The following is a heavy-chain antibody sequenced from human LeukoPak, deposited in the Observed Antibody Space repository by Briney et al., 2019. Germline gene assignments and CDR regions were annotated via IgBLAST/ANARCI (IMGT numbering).Heavy chain of an antibody. Sequence: ASVKVSCKASGYTFTGYYMHWVRQAPGQGLEWMGWINPSGGSTSYAQKFQGRVTMTRDTSTSTVYMELTSLRSEDTAMYYCTRNADSGLDYWGQGTLVTVSS. J-gene: IGHJ4*02. CDR1: GYTFTGYY. CDR3: TRNADSGLDY. CDR2: INPSGGST. D-gene: IGHD3-10*01. V-gene: IGHV1-46*03.